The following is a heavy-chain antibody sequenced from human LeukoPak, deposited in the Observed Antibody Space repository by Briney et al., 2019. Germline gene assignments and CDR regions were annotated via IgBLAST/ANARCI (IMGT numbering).Heavy chain of an antibody. CDR2: ISGSGGST. Sequence: GGSLRLSCAASGFTFSSYAMSWVRQAPGKGLEWVSAISGSGGSTYFADSVKGRFTIPRDNSKDTLYLQMNSLRAEDTAVYYCAKAGYGGKGDYWGQGTLVTVSS. D-gene: IGHD4-23*01. J-gene: IGHJ4*02. CDR3: AKAGYGGKGDY. V-gene: IGHV3-23*01. CDR1: GFTFSSYA.